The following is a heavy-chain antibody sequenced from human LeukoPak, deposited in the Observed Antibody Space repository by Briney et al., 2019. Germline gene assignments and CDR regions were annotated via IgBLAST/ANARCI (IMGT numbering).Heavy chain of an antibody. J-gene: IGHJ4*02. CDR3: AKDRLGAMMYFDF. V-gene: IGHV3-23*01. D-gene: IGHD1-26*01. CDR1: GFTFSNYA. Sequence: PGGSLRLSCAASGFTFSNYAMSWVRQAPGKGLEWVSAFSPSGGGTYYADSVKGRFTISRDNSKNTLYLQVNSLRVEDTAVYYCAKDRLGAMMYFDFWGQGTLVTVSS. CDR2: FSPSGGGT.